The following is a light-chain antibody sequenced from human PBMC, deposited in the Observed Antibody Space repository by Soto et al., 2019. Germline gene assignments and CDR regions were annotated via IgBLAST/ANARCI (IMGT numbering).Light chain of an antibody. J-gene: IGKJ1*01. CDR2: DAS. CDR1: QSISSW. V-gene: IGKV1-5*01. Sequence: DIQMTQSPSTLSASVGDRVTITGRASQSISSWLAWYQQKPGKAPKLLIYDASSLESGVPSRFSGSGSGTEFTLTISSLQPDDFATYYCQQYNSYPFAFGQGTKVEIK. CDR3: QQYNSYPFA.